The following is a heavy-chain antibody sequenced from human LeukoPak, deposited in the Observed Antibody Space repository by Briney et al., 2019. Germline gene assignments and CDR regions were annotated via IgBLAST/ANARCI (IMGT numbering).Heavy chain of an antibody. J-gene: IGHJ4*02. D-gene: IGHD3-3*01. Sequence: QPGGSLRLSCAASGFTVSSNYMSWVRQAPGKGLEWVSVIYSGGSTYYADSVKGRFTISRDNSKYTLYLQMNSLRAEDTAVYYCASYYDFWSGNFDYWGQGTLVTVSS. CDR1: GFTVSSNY. CDR3: ASYYDFWSGNFDY. V-gene: IGHV3-66*02. CDR2: IYSGGST.